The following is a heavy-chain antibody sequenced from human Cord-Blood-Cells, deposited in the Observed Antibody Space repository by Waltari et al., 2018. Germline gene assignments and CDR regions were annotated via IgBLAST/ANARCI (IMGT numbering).Heavy chain of an antibody. Sequence: QVQLQPRGAGLLQPSETLSLTCDVCGGSFSGCYWSMFREHPGKGPGWIGEINHSGSTNYNPSLKSRVTISVDTSKNQFSLKLSSVTAADTAVYYCARIGVVVVAATNLNYYYYGMDVWGQGTTVTVSS. CDR3: ARIGVVVVAATNLNYYYYGMDV. V-gene: IGHV4-34*01. D-gene: IGHD2-15*01. CDR1: GGSFSGCY. J-gene: IGHJ6*02. CDR2: INHSGST.